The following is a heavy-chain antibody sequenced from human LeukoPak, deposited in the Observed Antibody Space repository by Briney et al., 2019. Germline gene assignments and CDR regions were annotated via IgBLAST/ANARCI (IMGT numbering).Heavy chain of an antibody. D-gene: IGHD2-15*01. J-gene: IGHJ5*02. CDR2: ISGTLNST. CDR3: AKSAVAFDWFDP. CDR1: GFTFSSYS. Sequence: GGSLRLSCAASGFTFSSYSMNWVRQAPGKGLEWVSGISGTLNSTYYSDSVRGRFTISRDDSKNRLYLQMNSLRAEDTALYYCAKSAVAFDWFDPWGQGTLVTVSS. V-gene: IGHV3-23*01.